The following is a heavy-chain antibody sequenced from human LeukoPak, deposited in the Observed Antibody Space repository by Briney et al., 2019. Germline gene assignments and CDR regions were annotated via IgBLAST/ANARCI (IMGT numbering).Heavy chain of an antibody. CDR1: GYTFTGYY. Sequence: GASVKVSCKASGYTFTGYYMHWVRQAPGQGLEWMGWINPNSGGTNYAQKFQGRVTMTRDTSISTAYMELSRLRSDDTAVYYCARVVATIFAWFDPWGQGTLVTVSS. CDR2: INPNSGGT. D-gene: IGHD5-12*01. CDR3: ARVVATIFAWFDP. V-gene: IGHV1-2*02. J-gene: IGHJ5*02.